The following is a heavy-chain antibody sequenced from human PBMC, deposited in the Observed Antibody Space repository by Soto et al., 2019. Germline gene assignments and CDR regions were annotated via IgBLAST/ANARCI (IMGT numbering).Heavy chain of an antibody. CDR2: IRQDGSEK. V-gene: IGHV3-7*05. J-gene: IGHJ2*01. CDR1: GFTFNNYW. CDR3: AREGVAVAGWYFDL. Sequence: EVQLVESGGGLVQPGGSLRLSCAVSGFTFNNYWMSWVGQAPGKGLEWVANIRQDGSEKYYVDSVKGRFTISRDNAKNSLYLQMNSLRAEDTAVYYCAREGVAVAGWYFDLWGRGTLVTVSS. D-gene: IGHD6-19*01.